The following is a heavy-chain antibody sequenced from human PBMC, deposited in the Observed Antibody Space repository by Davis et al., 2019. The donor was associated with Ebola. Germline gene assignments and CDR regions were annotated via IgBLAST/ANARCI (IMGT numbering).Heavy chain of an antibody. Sequence: SSVTVSRQASVGTFSSYGLSWVRQAPGHGLDWMGGIIPVFGIPKYAPKFQGRVTITADESTSTAYMELSSLRSEDTAVYYCARDRYSDGSGYFLEQSHWGQGTLVTVSS. V-gene: IGHV1-69*13. D-gene: IGHD3-3*01. CDR1: VGTFSSYG. CDR3: ARDRYSDGSGYFLEQSH. J-gene: IGHJ4*02. CDR2: IIPVFGIP.